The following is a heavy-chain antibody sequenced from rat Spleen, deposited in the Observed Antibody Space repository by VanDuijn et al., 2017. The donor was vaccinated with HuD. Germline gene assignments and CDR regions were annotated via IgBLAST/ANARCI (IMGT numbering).Heavy chain of an antibody. CDR2: VNYDGSST. CDR1: GFTFSNYG. D-gene: IGHD1-11*01. J-gene: IGHJ2*01. CDR3: ARWRNYGYHFDY. V-gene: IGHV5-29*01. Sequence: EVQLVESGGGLVQPGRSLKLSCVVSGFTFSNYGMAWVRQAPTKGLEWVTTVNYDGSSTYYRDSVKGRFTISRDNAKSALYLQMDSLRSEDTATYYCARWRNYGYHFDYWGQGVMVTVSS.